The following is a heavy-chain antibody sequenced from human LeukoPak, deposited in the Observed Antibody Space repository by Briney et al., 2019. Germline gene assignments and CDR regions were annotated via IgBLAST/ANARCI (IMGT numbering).Heavy chain of an antibody. J-gene: IGHJ4*02. Sequence: GGSLKLSCAASGFTVSNNYMSWVRQAPGKGLEWVSVIYSGGSTYYADSVKGRFTISRDSSKNTLYLQMNSLRAEATAVYYCARDSLGMSTLDSWGQGTLVTVSS. CDR2: IYSGGST. V-gene: IGHV3-53*01. CDR1: GFTVSNNY. CDR3: ARDSLGMSTLDS. D-gene: IGHD5/OR15-5a*01.